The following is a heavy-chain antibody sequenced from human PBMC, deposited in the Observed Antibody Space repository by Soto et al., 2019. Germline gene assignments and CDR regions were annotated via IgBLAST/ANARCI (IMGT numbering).Heavy chain of an antibody. V-gene: IGHV4-4*07. CDR1: GGSISSYY. Sequence: SETLSLTCTVSGGSISSYYWSWIRQSAGKGLEWIGRIYTSGSTNYNPPLKSRVTMSVDTSKNQFSLKLSSVTAADTAVYYCARADYDFWSGYSLTLDYWGQGTLVTVSS. J-gene: IGHJ4*02. CDR3: ARADYDFWSGYSLTLDY. D-gene: IGHD3-3*01. CDR2: IYTSGST.